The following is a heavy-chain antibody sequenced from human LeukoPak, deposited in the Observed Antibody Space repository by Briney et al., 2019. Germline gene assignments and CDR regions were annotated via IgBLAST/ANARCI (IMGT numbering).Heavy chain of an antibody. Sequence: PGGSLRLSCAASGFTFSSYGMHWVRQAPGKGLEWVAVIWYDGSNKYYADSVKGRFTISRDNSKNTLYLQMNSLRAEDTAVYYCARDASSSWYNPYYYYGMDVWGQGTTVTVSS. V-gene: IGHV3-33*01. CDR3: ARDASSSWYNPYYYYGMDV. CDR2: IWYDGSNK. CDR1: GFTFSSYG. J-gene: IGHJ6*02. D-gene: IGHD6-13*01.